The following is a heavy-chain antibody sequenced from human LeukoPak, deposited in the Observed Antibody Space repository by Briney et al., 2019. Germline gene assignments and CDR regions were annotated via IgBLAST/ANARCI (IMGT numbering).Heavy chain of an antibody. Sequence: ASVKVSCKASGYTFTSYDFNWVRQATGQRPEWMGWMSPKSGNTGYAQNFQGRVTMTRDTSISTAYMELSSLRSEDTAVYYCVGGAPNWGFDYWGQGTLVTVSS. CDR2: MSPKSGNT. CDR3: VGGAPNWGFDY. V-gene: IGHV1-8*01. D-gene: IGHD7-27*01. CDR1: GYTFTSYD. J-gene: IGHJ4*02.